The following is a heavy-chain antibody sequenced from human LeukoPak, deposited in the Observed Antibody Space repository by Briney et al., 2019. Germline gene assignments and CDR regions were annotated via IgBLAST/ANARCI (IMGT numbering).Heavy chain of an antibody. CDR2: IRSKAYGGTT. Sequence: AGGSLRLSCTASGFTFGDYAMSWFRQAPGKGLEWVGFIRSKAYGGTTEYAASVKGRFTISRDDSKSIAYLQMNSLKTEDTAVYYCTRDTIAADHPRRDVWGQGTTVTVSS. V-gene: IGHV3-49*03. J-gene: IGHJ6*02. CDR3: TRDTIAADHPRRDV. D-gene: IGHD6-13*01. CDR1: GFTFGDYA.